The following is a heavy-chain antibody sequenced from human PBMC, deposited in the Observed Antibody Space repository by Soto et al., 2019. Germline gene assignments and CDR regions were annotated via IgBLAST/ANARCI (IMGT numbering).Heavy chain of an antibody. Sequence: SETLSLTCAVSCGSISSSNWWSWVRQPPGKGLEWIGEIYHSGSTNYNPSLKSRVTISVDKSKNQFSLKLSSVTAADTAVYYCARFDYYDSSGYYHYWGQGTLVT. D-gene: IGHD3-22*01. CDR2: IYHSGST. CDR3: ARFDYYDSSGYYHY. CDR1: CGSISSSNW. J-gene: IGHJ4*02. V-gene: IGHV4-4*02.